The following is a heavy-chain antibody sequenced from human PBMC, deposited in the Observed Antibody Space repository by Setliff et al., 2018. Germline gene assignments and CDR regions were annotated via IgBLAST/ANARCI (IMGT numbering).Heavy chain of an antibody. CDR1: GYSFTTYW. CDR2: IYPGDSDT. J-gene: IGHJ3*02. Sequence: PGESLKISCKGSGYSFTTYWIGWVRQMPGKGLEWMGIIYPGDSDTRYSPSFQGQVTISADKSISTAYLQWSSLKASDTAMYYCARQAVAGSDAFDIWGQGTMVTVSS. D-gene: IGHD6-19*01. V-gene: IGHV5-51*01. CDR3: ARQAVAGSDAFDI.